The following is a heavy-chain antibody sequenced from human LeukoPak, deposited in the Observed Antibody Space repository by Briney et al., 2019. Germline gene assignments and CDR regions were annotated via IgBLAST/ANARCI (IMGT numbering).Heavy chain of an antibody. CDR1: GYTFSCYA. V-gene: IGHV3-23*01. CDR3: ANPPGRGYGYLDY. J-gene: IGHJ4*02. D-gene: IGHD3-10*01. Sequence: PGASLRLSCAASGYTFSCYAMSWVRQAPGKGLEWVSAISGSGGSTYYADSVKGRFTISRDNSKNTLYLQMNSLRAEDTAVYYCANPPGRGYGYLDYWGQGTLVTVSS. CDR2: ISGSGGST.